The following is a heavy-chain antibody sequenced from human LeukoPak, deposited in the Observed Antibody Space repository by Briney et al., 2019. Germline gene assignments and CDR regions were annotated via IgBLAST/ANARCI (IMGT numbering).Heavy chain of an antibody. CDR1: GYTFSNYA. Sequence: GGSLRLSCAASGYTFSNYAMYWVRQAPGKGLEWVSFTDTSGNYIYYGDSVKGRFTISRDNARNLLFLQMNGLRAEDTAVYYCARGRSITLLRGVAMSDGFDIWGQGAMVAVSS. J-gene: IGHJ3*02. D-gene: IGHD3-10*01. V-gene: IGHV3-21*06. CDR3: ARGRSITLLRGVAMSDGFDI. CDR2: TDTSGNYI.